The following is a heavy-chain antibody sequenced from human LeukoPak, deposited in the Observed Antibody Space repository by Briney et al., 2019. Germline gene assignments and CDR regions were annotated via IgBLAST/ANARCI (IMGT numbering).Heavy chain of an antibody. J-gene: IGHJ4*02. V-gene: IGHV5-51*01. D-gene: IGHD2-21*02. CDR3: ARRTYCGGDCYVDY. CDR1: GYSFTTYW. Sequence: KNGESLKISCQGSGYSFTTYWIGWVRQMPGKGLEWMGIIYPGDSDTRYSPSFQGQVTISADKSISTAYLQWSSLRASDTAMYYCARRTYCGGDCYVDYWGQGTPVTVSS. CDR2: IYPGDSDT.